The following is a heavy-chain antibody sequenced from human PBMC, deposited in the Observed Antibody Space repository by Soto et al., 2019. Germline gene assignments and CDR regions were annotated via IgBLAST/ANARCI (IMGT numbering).Heavy chain of an antibody. CDR3: ARDAAFWSGRNLNWFDS. D-gene: IGHD3-3*01. CDR2: INTYKGDT. Sequence: QVHLVQSGAEVKEPGASVKVSCKASGYTFRNYAITWVRQAPGQGLEWMGWINTYKGDTNYAHKFKGRVTMTTDTSTSTAYMELRRLRSDDTAIYYCARDAAFWSGRNLNWFDSWGQGTLVTVSS. CDR1: GYTFRNYA. V-gene: IGHV1-18*04. J-gene: IGHJ5*01.